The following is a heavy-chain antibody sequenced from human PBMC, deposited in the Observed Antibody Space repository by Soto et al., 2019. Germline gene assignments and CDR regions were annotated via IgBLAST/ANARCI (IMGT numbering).Heavy chain of an antibody. CDR2: IHYNGNT. Sequence: SETLSLTCTVFGPSVTTSCYYWGWIREPPGKGLEWIGSIHYNGNTYHNPSLNSRVTISIDTSKNQFSLRLSSLTAADTAVFFCVRNFYGSGTSEKYFDSWGQGTLVTVS. D-gene: IGHD3-10*01. J-gene: IGHJ4*02. CDR1: GPSVTTSCYY. V-gene: IGHV4-39*01. CDR3: VRNFYGSGTSEKYFDS.